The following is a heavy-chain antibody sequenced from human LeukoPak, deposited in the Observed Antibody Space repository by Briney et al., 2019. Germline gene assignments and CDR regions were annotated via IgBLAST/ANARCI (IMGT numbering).Heavy chain of an antibody. D-gene: IGHD1-26*01. CDR3: ARAIPPKQWEPFTDAFDI. CDR2: ISSSSSYI. Sequence: PGGSLRLSCAASGFTFSSYSMNWVRQAPGKGLEWVSSISSSSSYIYYADSVKGRFTISRDNAKNSLYLQMNSLRAEDTAVYYCARAIPPKQWEPFTDAFDIWGQGTMVTVSS. CDR1: GFTFSSYS. V-gene: IGHV3-21*01. J-gene: IGHJ3*02.